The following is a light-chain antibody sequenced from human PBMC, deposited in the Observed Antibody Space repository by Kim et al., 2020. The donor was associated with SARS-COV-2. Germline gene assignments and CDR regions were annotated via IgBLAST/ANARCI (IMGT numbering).Light chain of an antibody. CDR3: QQYNNWAYT. Sequence: SVSPGERATLSCRASQSVSSNLAWYQQKPGQAPRLLMYGASSRATGIPARFSGSGSGTEFTLTISSLQSEDFAVYYCQQYNNWAYTFGQGTKLEI. CDR2: GAS. J-gene: IGKJ2*01. CDR1: QSVSSN. V-gene: IGKV3-15*01.